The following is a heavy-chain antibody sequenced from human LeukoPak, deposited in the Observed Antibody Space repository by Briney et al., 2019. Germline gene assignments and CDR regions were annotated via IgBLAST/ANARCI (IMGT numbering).Heavy chain of an antibody. CDR1: GFTFSSYW. CDR3: STDPRLLIY. Sequence: GGSLRLSCAASGFTFSSYWMSWVRQTPGKGLEWLAYISGSGSDIYYADSVKGRFTISRDNAKNSLYLQMNSLRPEDTALYYCSTDPRLLIYWGHGTLVTVSS. CDR2: ISGSGSDI. D-gene: IGHD2-8*01. J-gene: IGHJ4*01. V-gene: IGHV3-21*05.